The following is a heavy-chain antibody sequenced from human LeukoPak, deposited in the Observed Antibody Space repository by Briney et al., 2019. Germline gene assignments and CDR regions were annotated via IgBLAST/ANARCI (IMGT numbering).Heavy chain of an antibody. CDR3: ASPGRSGGSFTFDY. CDR2: ISSSGSPT. J-gene: IGHJ4*02. D-gene: IGHD2-15*01. CDR1: GFSFSTYS. V-gene: IGHV3-48*01. Sequence: GGSLRLSCVASGFSFSTYSMNWVRQTPGKGLEWVSYISSSGSPTYYADSVKGRFTISRDNSKNTLYLQMNSLRAEDTAVYYCASPGRSGGSFTFDYWGQGTLVTVSS.